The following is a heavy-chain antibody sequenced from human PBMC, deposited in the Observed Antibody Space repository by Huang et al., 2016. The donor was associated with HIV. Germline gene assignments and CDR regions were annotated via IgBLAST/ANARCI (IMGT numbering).Heavy chain of an antibody. Sequence: QVQMVQSGAEVKKPGASVKVSCKNAGYDFTGYWRHWVRQAPGQGIWWMGWINPNSEVAVDAQKVRGRVTMTTDTSVTTAYMELTVLTSDDTAIYYCARAPPDHWGQGTLVTVSS. CDR2: INPNSEVA. CDR3: ARAPPDH. V-gene: IGHV1-2*02. J-gene: IGHJ4*02. CDR1: GYDFTGYW.